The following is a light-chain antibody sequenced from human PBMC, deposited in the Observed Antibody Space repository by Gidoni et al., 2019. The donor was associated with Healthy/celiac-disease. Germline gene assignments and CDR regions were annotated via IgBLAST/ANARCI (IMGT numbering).Light chain of an antibody. J-gene: IGLJ2*01. CDR1: SSDVAGYNY. CDR2: DVS. V-gene: IGLV2-14*03. CDR3: SAYTSSNTLV. Sequence: QSALTQPASVSGSPGQSITISCTGTSSDVAGYNYVSWYQQHPGKAPKLMIYDVSNRPSGVSNRFSGSKSGNTDSLTISGLQAEDEADYCCSAYTSSNTLVFGGGTKLTVI.